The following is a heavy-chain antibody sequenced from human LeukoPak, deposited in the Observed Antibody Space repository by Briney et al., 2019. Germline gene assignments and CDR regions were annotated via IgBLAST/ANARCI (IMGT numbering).Heavy chain of an antibody. CDR1: GGSISSSSNY. CDR3: ARLKLGAYFDL. CDR2: IYYSGST. D-gene: IGHD3-16*01. Sequence: SETLSLTCTVSGGSISSSSNYWGWIRQPPGKGLEWIGSIYYSGSTYYNPSLKSRVTISVDTSKNQFSLRLSSVTAADTAVYYCARLKLGAYFDLWGRGTLVTVSS. J-gene: IGHJ2*01. V-gene: IGHV4-39*01.